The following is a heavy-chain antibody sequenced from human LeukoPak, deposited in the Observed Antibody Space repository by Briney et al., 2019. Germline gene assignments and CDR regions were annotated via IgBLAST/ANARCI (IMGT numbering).Heavy chain of an antibody. Sequence: SQTLSLTCAISGDSVSSNSAAWNWIRQSPSRGLEWLGRTYYRSKWYNDYAVSVKSRITINPDTSKNQFSLQLNSVTPEDTAVYYCARTGVFSFYGDYEVDIWGQGTMVTVSS. CDR1: GDSVSSNSAA. D-gene: IGHD4-17*01. V-gene: IGHV6-1*01. J-gene: IGHJ3*02. CDR2: TYYRSKWYN. CDR3: ARTGVFSFYGDYEVDI.